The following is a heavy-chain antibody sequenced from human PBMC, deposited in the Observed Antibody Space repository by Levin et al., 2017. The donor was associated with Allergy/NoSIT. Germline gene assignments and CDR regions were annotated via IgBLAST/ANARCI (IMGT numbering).Heavy chain of an antibody. V-gene: IGHV3-23*01. D-gene: IGHD2-2*01. J-gene: IGHJ4*02. CDR2: ISGSTGST. CDR1: GFTFSSYA. CDR3: ARGYCSSTTCWVRGFDY. Sequence: GESLKISCAASGFTFSSYAMSWVRQAPGKGLEWVSSISGSTGSTYYADSVKGRFTISRDNSKNTLFLQVNSLTAEDTAVYYCARGYCSSTTCWVRGFDYWGQGTLVTVSS.